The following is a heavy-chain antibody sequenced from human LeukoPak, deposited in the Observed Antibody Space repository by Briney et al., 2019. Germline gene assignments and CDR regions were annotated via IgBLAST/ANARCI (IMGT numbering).Heavy chain of an antibody. CDR3: ARDGRSGYDLTRY. D-gene: IGHD5-12*01. V-gene: IGHV1-2*02. CDR2: INPNSGGT. J-gene: IGHJ4*02. Sequence: ASVTVSYKASGYTFTGYYMHWVRQAPGQGLEWMGWINPNSGGTNYAQKFQGRVTMTRDTSISTAYMELSRLRSDDTAVYYCARDGRSGYDLTRYWGQGTLVTVSS. CDR1: GYTFTGYY.